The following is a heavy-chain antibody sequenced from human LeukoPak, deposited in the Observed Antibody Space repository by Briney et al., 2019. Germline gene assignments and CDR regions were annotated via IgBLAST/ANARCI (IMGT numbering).Heavy chain of an antibody. CDR1: GFTVTNNF. D-gene: IGHD3-16*01. J-gene: IGHJ2*01. CDR3: AKRGSNYWYFDL. Sequence: GGSLRLSCAASGFTVTNNFMSWVRQAPGKGLEWVSVIYTGGTTYYADFVKGRFTISRDNSKNTLYLQMNSLSAEDTAVYYCAKRGSNYWYFDLWGRGTLVTVSS. V-gene: IGHV3-53*01. CDR2: IYTGGTT.